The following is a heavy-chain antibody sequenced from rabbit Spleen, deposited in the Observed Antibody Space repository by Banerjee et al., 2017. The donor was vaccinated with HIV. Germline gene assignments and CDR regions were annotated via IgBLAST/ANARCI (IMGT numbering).Heavy chain of an antibody. CDR2: IDAGSNGDT. D-gene: IGHD1-1*01. Sequence: QEQLEESGGGLVQPEGSLTLTCKASGFDFSSNAMCWVRQAPGKGLEWIACIDAGSNGDTAYATWAKGRFTISKTSSTTVTLQMTSLTAADTATYFCARDTSSSFSSYGMDLWGQGTLVTVS. V-gene: IGHV1S45*01. J-gene: IGHJ6*01. CDR3: ARDTSSSFSSYGMDL. CDR1: GFDFSSNA.